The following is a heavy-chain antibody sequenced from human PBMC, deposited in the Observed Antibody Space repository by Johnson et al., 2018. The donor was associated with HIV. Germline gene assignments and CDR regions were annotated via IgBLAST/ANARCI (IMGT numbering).Heavy chain of an antibody. CDR2: ISYDGSNK. V-gene: IGHV3-30*04. D-gene: IGHD6-6*01. CDR1: GFTFSSYA. CDR3: ARDISVGQLAPHDAFDI. Sequence: QVQLVESGGGLVQPGGSLRLSCAASGFTFSSYAMHWVRQAPGKGLEWVAVISYDGSNKYYADSVQGRFTISRDNSKNTLYLQMNSLRAEDTAVYYCARDISVGQLAPHDAFDIWGQGTMVTVSS. J-gene: IGHJ3*02.